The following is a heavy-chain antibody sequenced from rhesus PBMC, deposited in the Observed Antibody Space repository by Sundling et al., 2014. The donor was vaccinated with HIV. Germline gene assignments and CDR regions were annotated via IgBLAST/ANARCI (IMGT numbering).Heavy chain of an antibody. CDR2: IYGRSATT. D-gene: IGHD3-16*01. CDR3: ARGSYYYSGRLDF. J-gene: IGHJ3*01. CDR1: GGSVSGGYS. V-gene: IGHV4-106*01. Sequence: QVQLLESGPGLVKPSETLSVTCAVSGGSVSGGYSWIWVRQPPGKGLEWIGYIYGRSATTHYNPSLKNRVTISKDTSKNQFSLKLSSVTAADTAVYYCARGSYYYSGRLDFWGRGLRVIVSS.